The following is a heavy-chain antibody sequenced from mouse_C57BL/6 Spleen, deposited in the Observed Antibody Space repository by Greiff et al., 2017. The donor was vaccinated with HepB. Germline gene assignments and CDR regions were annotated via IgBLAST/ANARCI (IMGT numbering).Heavy chain of an antibody. CDR3: ASYSNYYDYAMDY. V-gene: IGHV1-64*01. CDR1: GYTFTSYW. J-gene: IGHJ4*01. CDR2: IHPNSGST. D-gene: IGHD1-1*01. Sequence: QVQLQQSGAELVKPGASVKLSCKASGYTFTSYWMHWVKQRPGQGLEWIGMIHPNSGSTNYNEKFKSKATLTVYHSSRTAYMQLSSLTSDDSAVYYCASYSNYYDYAMDYWGQGTSVTVSS.